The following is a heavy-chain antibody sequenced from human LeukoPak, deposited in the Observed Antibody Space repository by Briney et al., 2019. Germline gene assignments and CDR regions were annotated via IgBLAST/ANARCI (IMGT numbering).Heavy chain of an antibody. CDR1: GGSISSSSYY. CDR2: IYYSGST. Sequence: SETLSLTCTVSGGSISSSSYYWGWIRQPPGKGLEWIGGIYYSGSTYYNPSLKSRVTISVDTSKNQFSLKLSSVTAADTAVYYCARHTFQTSALWYFDLWGRGTLVTVSS. V-gene: IGHV4-39*01. CDR3: ARHTFQTSALWYFDL. J-gene: IGHJ2*01. D-gene: IGHD3-3*02.